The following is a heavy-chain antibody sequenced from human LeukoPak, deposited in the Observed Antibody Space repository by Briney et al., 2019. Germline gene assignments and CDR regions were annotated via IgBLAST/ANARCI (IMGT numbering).Heavy chain of an antibody. D-gene: IGHD2-15*01. CDR3: ARGPRISFDY. Sequence: ASVKVSCKASGYTFTSSDINWVRQATGHALEWMGWMNPNSGNTGYAQKFQGRVTLTRDTSISTAYMELSSLTFEDTAVYYCARGPRISFDYWGQGTLVTVSS. CDR1: GYTFTSSD. CDR2: MNPNSGNT. V-gene: IGHV1-8*03. J-gene: IGHJ4*02.